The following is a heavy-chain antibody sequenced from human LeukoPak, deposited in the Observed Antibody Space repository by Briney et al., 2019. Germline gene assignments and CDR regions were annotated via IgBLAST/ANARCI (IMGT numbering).Heavy chain of an antibody. D-gene: IGHD3-10*01. J-gene: IGHJ4*02. CDR2: IWFDGSNK. Sequence: PGTSLRLSCAASGFSFNSYAMHWVRQAPGKGLEWVTLIWFDGSNKYYTDSVKGRFTISRDNSKNAVYLQMNSLRAEDTAIYYCAIDFTYGSGPLDYWGQGILVTVSS. CDR3: AIDFTYGSGPLDY. V-gene: IGHV3-33*01. CDR1: GFSFNSYA.